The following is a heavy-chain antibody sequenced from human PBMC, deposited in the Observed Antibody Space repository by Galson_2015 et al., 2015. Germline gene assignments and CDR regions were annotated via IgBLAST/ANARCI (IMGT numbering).Heavy chain of an antibody. V-gene: IGHV3-23*01. J-gene: IGHJ5*02. Sequence: SLRLSCAVSGFTPVSYAMSWVRQAPGKGLEWVSTISGLGDSTHHADSVKGRFTISRDNAKNTVYLQMDSLRADDTTVYYCAKAPKCELLELFFDNWGQGTLVTVSS. CDR3: AKAPKCELLELFFDN. CDR2: ISGLGDST. D-gene: IGHD3-3*01. CDR1: GFTPVSYA.